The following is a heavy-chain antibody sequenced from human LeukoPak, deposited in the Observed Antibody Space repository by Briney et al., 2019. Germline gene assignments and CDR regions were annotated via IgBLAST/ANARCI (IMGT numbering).Heavy chain of an antibody. V-gene: IGHV3-30*03. CDR1: GFTFSSYG. Sequence: GGSLRLYCAASGFTFSSYGMHWVRQAPGKGLEWVAVISYDGSNKYYADSVKGRFTISRDNSKNTLYLQMNSLRAEDTAVYYCATAYYDFGYGMDVWGQGTTVTVSS. D-gene: IGHD3-3*01. CDR2: ISYDGSNK. CDR3: ATAYYDFGYGMDV. J-gene: IGHJ6*02.